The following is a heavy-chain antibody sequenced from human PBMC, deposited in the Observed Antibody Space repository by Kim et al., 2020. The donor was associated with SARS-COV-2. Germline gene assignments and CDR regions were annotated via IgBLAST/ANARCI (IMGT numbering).Heavy chain of an antibody. J-gene: IGHJ4*02. CDR3: ARSRWGYDRPGYYFDY. D-gene: IGHD5-12*01. V-gene: IGHV1-3*01. Sequence: FRGRGTITRDTSAGTAYMELSSLRSEDTAVYYCARSRWGYDRPGYYFDYWGQGTLVTVSS.